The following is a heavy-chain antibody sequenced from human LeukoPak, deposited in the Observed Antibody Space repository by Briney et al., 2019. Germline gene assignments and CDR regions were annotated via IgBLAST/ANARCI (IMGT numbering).Heavy chain of an antibody. Sequence: GALRLSCAASGFTFSSYSTNWVRQAPGKGLEWVSSISSSSSYIYYADSVKGRFTISRDNAKNSLYLQMNSLRAEDTAVYYCARESTYYDFWSGYHHNWFDPWGQGTLVTVSS. CDR3: ARESTYYDFWSGYHHNWFDP. CDR1: GFTFSSYS. V-gene: IGHV3-21*01. D-gene: IGHD3-3*01. J-gene: IGHJ5*02. CDR2: ISSSSSYI.